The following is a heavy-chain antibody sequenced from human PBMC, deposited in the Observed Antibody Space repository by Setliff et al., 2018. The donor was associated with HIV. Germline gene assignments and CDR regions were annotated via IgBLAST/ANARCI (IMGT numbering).Heavy chain of an antibody. D-gene: IGHD2-8*01. J-gene: IGHJ4*02. CDR3: ASGSGYCTKGDCYIGVHRTPDKYYFDS. V-gene: IGHV1-69*05. CDR2: IVPLFGTT. Sequence: ASVKVSCKASGDSLSNYVITWVRRAPGQGLEWMGGIVPLFGTTNYAQNFQGRLTITTDQIMTTAYMELTSLRSEDMAVYYCASGSGYCTKGDCYIGVHRTPDKYYFDSWGQGTLVTVSS. CDR1: GDSLSNYV.